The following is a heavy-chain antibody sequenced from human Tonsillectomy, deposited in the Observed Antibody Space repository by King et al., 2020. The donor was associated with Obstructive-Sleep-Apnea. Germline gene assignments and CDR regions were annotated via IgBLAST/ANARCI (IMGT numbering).Heavy chain of an antibody. V-gene: IGHV3-30-3*01. CDR2: ISYDGSNK. J-gene: IGHJ4*02. D-gene: IGHD6-13*01. Sequence: VQLVESGGGVVQPGRSLRLSCAAFGFTFSSYPMHWVRQAPGKGLEWVALISYDGSNKYYADSVKGRFTISRDNSKNTLNRQMNDLRAEDTAVYYCARGRGSWSFDYWGQGTLVTVSS. CDR1: GFTFSSYP. CDR3: ARGRGSWSFDY.